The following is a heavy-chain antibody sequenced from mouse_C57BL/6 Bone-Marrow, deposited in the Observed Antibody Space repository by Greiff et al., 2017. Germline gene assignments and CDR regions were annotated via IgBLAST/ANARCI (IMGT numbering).Heavy chain of an antibody. Sequence: EVKLMESGPVLVKPGASVKMSCTASGYTFTDYYMNWVKQSPGKSLEWIGDINPNNGGTSYNQKFKGKATLTVDKSSSTAYMELRSLTSEDSAVYYCAREDDGYYVYYFDYWGQGTTLTVSS. CDR2: INPNNGGT. J-gene: IGHJ2*01. V-gene: IGHV1-26*01. CDR1: GYTFTDYY. CDR3: AREDDGYYVYYFDY. D-gene: IGHD2-3*01.